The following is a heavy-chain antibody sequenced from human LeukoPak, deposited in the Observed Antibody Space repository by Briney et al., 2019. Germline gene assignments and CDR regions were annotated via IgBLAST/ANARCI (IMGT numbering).Heavy chain of an antibody. V-gene: IGHV4-4*07. CDR3: ARDSEGWASAYYYYYMDV. CDR2: INSRGST. CDR1: GGSISSDY. J-gene: IGHJ6*03. Sequence: SETLSLTCTVSGGSISSDYWSWIRQPAGKGLDWIGRINSRGSTKYNPSLKSRVTMSVDTSKNRFSLRLTSVTAADTAVYYCARDSEGWASAYYYYYMDVWGKGTTVTVSS. D-gene: IGHD3-16*01.